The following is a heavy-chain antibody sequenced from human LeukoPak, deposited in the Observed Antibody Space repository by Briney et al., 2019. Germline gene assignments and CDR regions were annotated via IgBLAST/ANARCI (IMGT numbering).Heavy chain of an antibody. D-gene: IGHD2-2*01. CDR2: IYTSGSA. Sequence: PSETLSLTCTVSGGSISSYYWSWVRQPAGKGLEWIGRIYTSGSANYNPSLKSRVTISVDTSKNQFSLKLSSVTAADTAVYYCARDRTRHALDYWGQGTLVTVSS. J-gene: IGHJ4*02. CDR3: ARDRTRHALDY. V-gene: IGHV4-4*07. CDR1: GGSISSYY.